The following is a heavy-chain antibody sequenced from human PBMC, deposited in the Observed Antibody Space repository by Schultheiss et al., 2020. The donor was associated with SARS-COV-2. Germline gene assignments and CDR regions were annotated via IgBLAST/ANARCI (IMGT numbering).Heavy chain of an antibody. V-gene: IGHV4-59*01. D-gene: IGHD3-3*01. Sequence: SETLSLTCTVSGGSISNYYWSWIRQPPGKGLEWIGYIYYSGSTNYNPSLKSRVTISVDTSKNQFSLKLSSVTAADTAVYYCARVLRFLEWLSPHQTAFDIWGQGTMVTVSS. CDR2: IYYSGST. J-gene: IGHJ3*02. CDR3: ARVLRFLEWLSPHQTAFDI. CDR1: GGSISNYY.